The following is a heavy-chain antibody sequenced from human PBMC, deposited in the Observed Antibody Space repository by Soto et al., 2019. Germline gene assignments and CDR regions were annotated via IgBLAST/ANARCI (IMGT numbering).Heavy chain of an antibody. CDR2: ISSSGVTT. J-gene: IGHJ4*02. CDR1: GFTFSSYA. D-gene: IGHD4-17*01. Sequence: VQLLESGGGLVQPGGSLRLSCTASGFTFSSYAMSWVRQAPGKGLEWVSGISSSGVTTYYAASVEGRFTISRDNSKSTLYLPISSLRAEDTATYYWAKAYAEGVTTWVWGQGTLVTVSS. CDR3: AKAYAEGVTTWV. V-gene: IGHV3-23*01.